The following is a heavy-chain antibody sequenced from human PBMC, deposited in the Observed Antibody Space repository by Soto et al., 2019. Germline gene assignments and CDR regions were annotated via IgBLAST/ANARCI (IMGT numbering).Heavy chain of an antibody. V-gene: IGHV4-4*07. Sequence: SETLSLTCTVSGASISGFYWSWIRKSAGKGLEWIGRIYATGTTDYNPSLRSRVMMSVDTSKNNFSLKLRSVTAADTAVYFCARGALMVRGHIRFYVMDVCGQGSAVIVSS. CDR1: GASISGFY. CDR2: IYATGTT. D-gene: IGHD3-10*01. J-gene: IGHJ6*02. CDR3: ARGALMVRGHIRFYVMDV.